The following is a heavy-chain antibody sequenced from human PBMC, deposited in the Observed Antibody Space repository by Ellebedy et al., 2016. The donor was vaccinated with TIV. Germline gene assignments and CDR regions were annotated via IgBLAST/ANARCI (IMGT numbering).Heavy chain of an antibody. CDR2: IYYSGNT. V-gene: IGHV4-59*12. J-gene: IGHJ4*02. Sequence: SETLSLTCTVSGGSISSYYWSWIRQSPGKGLEWIGYIYYSGNTNYNPSLKSRVTISVDTSKNQFSLKLSSVTAADTAVYYCASRYFDWLLEGHGGGQLDYWGQGTLVTVSS. D-gene: IGHD3-9*01. CDR1: GGSISSYY. CDR3: ASRYFDWLLEGHGGGQLDY.